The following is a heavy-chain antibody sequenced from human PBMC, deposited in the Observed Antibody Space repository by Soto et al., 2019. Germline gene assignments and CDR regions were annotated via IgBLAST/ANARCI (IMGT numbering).Heavy chain of an antibody. J-gene: IGHJ5*01. V-gene: IGHV3-23*01. CDR1: GFTFSSYA. CDR3: ASRPRGSVAGTLDS. D-gene: IGHD6-19*01. Sequence: EVQLLESGGGLVQPGGSLRLSCAASGFTFSSYAMSWVRQAPGKGLEWVSVINSDGTTYYADSVKGRFSISRDNSKSTVCLQMNSLSVEDTAVYYCASRPRGSVAGTLDSWGQGSLVTVS. CDR2: INSDGTT.